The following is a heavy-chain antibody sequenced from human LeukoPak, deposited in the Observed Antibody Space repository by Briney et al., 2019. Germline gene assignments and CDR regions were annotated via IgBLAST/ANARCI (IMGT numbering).Heavy chain of an antibody. J-gene: IGHJ3*02. Sequence: SGTLPLTCAVSGGSISSPNWWSWVRQPPGKGLEWIGEIYHSGSTNYNPSLKSRVTISVDRSKNQFSLKLTSVTAADTAIYYCARPGIGGAFDIWGQGTMVTVSS. V-gene: IGHV4-4*02. CDR1: GGSISSPNW. CDR2: IYHSGST. CDR3: ARPGIGGAFDI. D-gene: IGHD3-3*01.